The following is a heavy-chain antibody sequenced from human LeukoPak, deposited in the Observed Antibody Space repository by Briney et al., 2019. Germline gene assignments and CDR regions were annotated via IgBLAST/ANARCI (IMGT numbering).Heavy chain of an antibody. D-gene: IGHD3-10*01. V-gene: IGHV4-4*07. CDR3: AITMVRGVEY. J-gene: IGHJ4*02. Sequence: PSETLPLTCTVSGGSISSYYWSCIPQPAGKGLEWIGRIYISGSTNYNPSLKSRVTMSVDTSKNQFSLKLSSVTAADTAVYYCAITMVRGVEYWGQGTLVTVSS. CDR1: GGSISSYY. CDR2: IYISGST.